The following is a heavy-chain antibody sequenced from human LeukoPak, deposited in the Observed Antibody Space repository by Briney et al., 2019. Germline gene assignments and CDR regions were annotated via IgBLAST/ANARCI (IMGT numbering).Heavy chain of an antibody. Sequence: SETLSLTCTVSGGSISSSSYYWGWIRQPPGKGLEWIGSIYYSGITYYNPSLTSRVSISLDTSKNQFSLKLSSVTAADTAVYYCARRGFDSSGYSDYWGQGTLVTVSS. CDR3: ARRGFDSSGYSDY. V-gene: IGHV4-39*07. J-gene: IGHJ4*02. D-gene: IGHD3-22*01. CDR1: GGSISSSSYY. CDR2: IYYSGIT.